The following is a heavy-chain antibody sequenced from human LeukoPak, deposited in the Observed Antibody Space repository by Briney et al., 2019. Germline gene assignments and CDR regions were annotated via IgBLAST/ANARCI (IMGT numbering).Heavy chain of an antibody. V-gene: IGHV3-21*01. Sequence: GGSLRLSCAASGFTFSSYSMNWVRQAPGKGLEWVSSISSSSSYIYYADSVKGRFTISRDNAKNSLYLQMNSLRAEDTAVYYCARIYGWGSYSHYYYYYMDVWGKGPTVTVSS. CDR3: ARIYGWGSYSHYYYYYMDV. D-gene: IGHD3-10*01. CDR2: ISSSSSYI. J-gene: IGHJ6*03. CDR1: GFTFSSYS.